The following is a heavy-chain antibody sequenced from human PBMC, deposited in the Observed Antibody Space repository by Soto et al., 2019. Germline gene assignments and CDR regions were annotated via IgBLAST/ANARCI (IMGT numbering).Heavy chain of an antibody. Sequence: EVQLVESGGGLVQPGRSLRLSCAASGFTFDDYAMHWVRQAPGKGLEWVSGISWNSGSIGYADSVKGRFTISRDNAKNYLYLQMNSLRAEDTALYYCAKDRRRDAFDIWGQGTMVTVSS. V-gene: IGHV3-9*01. CDR2: ISWNSGSI. CDR3: AKDRRRDAFDI. J-gene: IGHJ3*02. CDR1: GFTFDDYA.